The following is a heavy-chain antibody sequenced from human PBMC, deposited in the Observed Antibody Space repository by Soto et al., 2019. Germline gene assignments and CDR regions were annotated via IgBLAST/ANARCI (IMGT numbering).Heavy chain of an antibody. J-gene: IGHJ6*02. D-gene: IGHD6-13*01. CDR1: GGSISSYY. CDR2: IYYSGST. Sequence: SETLSLTCTVSGGSISSYYWSWIRQPPGKGLEWIGYIYYSGSTNYNPSPKSRVTISVDTSKNQFSLKLSSVTAADTAVYYCARQGAAGSSYYYYYGMEVWGQGTTVTVSS. V-gene: IGHV4-59*08. CDR3: ARQGAAGSSYYYYYGMEV.